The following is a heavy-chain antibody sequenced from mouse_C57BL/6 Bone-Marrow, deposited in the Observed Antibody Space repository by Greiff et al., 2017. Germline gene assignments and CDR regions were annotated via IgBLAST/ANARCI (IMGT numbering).Heavy chain of an antibody. D-gene: IGHD1-1*01. Sequence: QVQLQQPGAELVKPGASVKVSCKASGYTFTSYWMHWVKQRPGQGLEWIGRIHPSDSDTNYTQKFKGKATLTVDKSSSTAYMQLSSLTSEDSAVYYCAMPTVAPYYFDYWGQGTTLTVSS. CDR1: GYTFTSYW. J-gene: IGHJ2*01. CDR3: AMPTVAPYYFDY. CDR2: IHPSDSDT. V-gene: IGHV1-74*01.